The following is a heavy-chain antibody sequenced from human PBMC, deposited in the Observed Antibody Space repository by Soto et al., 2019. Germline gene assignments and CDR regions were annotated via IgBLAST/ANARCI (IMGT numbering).Heavy chain of an antibody. CDR1: GGSISSGDYY. Sequence: QVQLQESGPGLVKPSQTLSLTCTVSGGSISSGDYYWSWIRQPPGKGLEWIGYIYYSGSSYYNPSLTSLVTISIDTSKNQFSLKLSSVTAADTAVFYCARALSRILTRPFDYWGQGTLVTVSS. CDR3: ARALSRILTRPFDY. CDR2: IYYSGSS. V-gene: IGHV4-30-4*01. J-gene: IGHJ4*02.